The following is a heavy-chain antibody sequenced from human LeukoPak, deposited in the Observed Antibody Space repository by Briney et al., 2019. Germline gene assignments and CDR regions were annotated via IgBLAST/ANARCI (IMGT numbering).Heavy chain of an antibody. V-gene: IGHV1-2*02. Sequence: ASVKVSCKASGCTFTGYYMHWVRQAPGQGLEWMGWINPNSGGTNYAQKFQGRVTMTRDTSISTAYMELSRLRSDDTAVYYCASVKKYSLGAFDIWGQGTMVTVSS. CDR1: GCTFTGYY. CDR3: ASVKKYSLGAFDI. J-gene: IGHJ3*02. D-gene: IGHD5-18*01. CDR2: INPNSGGT.